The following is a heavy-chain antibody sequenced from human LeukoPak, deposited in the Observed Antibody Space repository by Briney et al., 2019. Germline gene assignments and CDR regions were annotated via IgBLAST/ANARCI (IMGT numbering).Heavy chain of an antibody. V-gene: IGHV4-4*02. CDR3: ASKDAWNSPNY. J-gene: IGHJ4*02. D-gene: IGHD1-7*01. CDR2: IYHSGST. Sequence: SGTLSLTCAVSGGSISSSNWWSWVRQPPGKGLEWIGEIYHSGSTNYNPSLKSRVTVSVDKSKNQFSLELSSVTAADTAVYYCASKDAWNSPNYWGQGTQVTVSS. CDR1: GGSISSSNW.